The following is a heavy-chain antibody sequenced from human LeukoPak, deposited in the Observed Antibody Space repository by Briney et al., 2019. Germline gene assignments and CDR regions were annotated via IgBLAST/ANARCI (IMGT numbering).Heavy chain of an antibody. CDR2: IIPIFGIA. Sequence: SVKVSCKASGGTFSSYAISWVRQAPGQGLEWMGRIIPIFGIANYAQKFQGRVTITADKSTSTACMELSSLRSEDTAVYYCARDQSGSSYYYYGMDVWGQGTTVTVSS. J-gene: IGHJ6*02. CDR3: ARDQSGSSYYYYGMDV. V-gene: IGHV1-69*04. D-gene: IGHD1-26*01. CDR1: GGTFSSYA.